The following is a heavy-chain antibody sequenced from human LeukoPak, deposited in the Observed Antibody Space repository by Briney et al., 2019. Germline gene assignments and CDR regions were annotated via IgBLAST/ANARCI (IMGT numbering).Heavy chain of an antibody. Sequence: GESLKISCTVSGYTFTSYWIGWVRQMPGKGLEWMGIIYPGNSDTRYSPSFQGQVTISADKSISTAYLQWSSLKASDTAMYYCATLYGSSWYNYWGQGTLVTVSS. V-gene: IGHV5-51*01. J-gene: IGHJ4*02. D-gene: IGHD6-13*01. CDR1: GYTFTSYW. CDR2: IYPGNSDT. CDR3: ATLYGSSWYNY.